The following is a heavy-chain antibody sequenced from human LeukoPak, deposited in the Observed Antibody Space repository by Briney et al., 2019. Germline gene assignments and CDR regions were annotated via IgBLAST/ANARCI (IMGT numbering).Heavy chain of an antibody. D-gene: IGHD2-2*01. CDR1: GGTFSSYA. CDR3: ASGRDCSSTSCYLSRDYYYYMDV. V-gene: IGHV1-69*04. CDR2: IIPILGIA. J-gene: IGHJ6*03. Sequence: ASVKVSCKASGGTFSSYAISWVRQAPGQGLEWMGRIIPILGIANYAQKFQGRVTITTDESTSTAYMEQSSLRSEDTAVYYCASGRDCSSTSCYLSRDYYYYMDVWGKGTTVTVSS.